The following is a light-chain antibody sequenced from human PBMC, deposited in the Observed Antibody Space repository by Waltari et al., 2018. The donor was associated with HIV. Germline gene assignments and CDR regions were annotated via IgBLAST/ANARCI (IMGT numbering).Light chain of an antibody. V-gene: IGLV1-40*01. J-gene: IGLJ3*02. CDR3: QSYDNSPSAWV. Sequence: QYALTQPPSVSGAPGQSVTISCSGHSFNIGAGFVVHCYHRVPGAAPKLRISCSTNRPSGVPDRFSGSTSGASASLTISELQTEDEGDYFCQSYDNSPSAWVFGTGTTLTVL. CDR2: CST. CDR1: SFNIGAGFV.